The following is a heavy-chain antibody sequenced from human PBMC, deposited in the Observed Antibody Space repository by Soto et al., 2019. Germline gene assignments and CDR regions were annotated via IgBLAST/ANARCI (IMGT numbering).Heavy chain of an antibody. CDR1: GYSFTSYW. J-gene: IGHJ4*02. CDR2: IDPSDSYT. V-gene: IGHV5-10-1*01. D-gene: IGHD4-17*01. CDR3: ATFVAPPTIYGDTKVAFDY. Sequence: GESLKISCKGSGYSFTSYWISWVRQMPGKGLEWMGRIDPSDSYTNYSPSFQGHVTISADKSISTAYLQWSSLKASDTAMYYCATFVAPPTIYGDTKVAFDYWGQGTLVTVSS.